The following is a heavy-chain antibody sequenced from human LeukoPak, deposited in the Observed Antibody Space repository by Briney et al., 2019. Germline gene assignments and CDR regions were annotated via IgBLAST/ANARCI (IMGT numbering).Heavy chain of an antibody. CDR2: IYHSGTT. CDR3: AIFTFGGIIAPDY. Sequence: SETLSLTCTVSGYSFSSGFYWGWIRQPPGKRLECIGSIYHSGTTYYNPSLKSRVTISVDTSKNQFSLKLSSVTAADTAVYYCAIFTFGGIIAPDYWGQGTLVTVSS. CDR1: GYSFSSGFY. D-gene: IGHD3-16*02. V-gene: IGHV4-38-2*02. J-gene: IGHJ4*02.